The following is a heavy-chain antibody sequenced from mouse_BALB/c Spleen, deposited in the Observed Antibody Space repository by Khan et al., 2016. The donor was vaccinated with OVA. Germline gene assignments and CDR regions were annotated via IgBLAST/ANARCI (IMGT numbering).Heavy chain of an antibody. CDR3: TRVGAYYRSNGWFAY. CDR2: INPSSSYP. D-gene: IGHD2-14*01. V-gene: IGHV1-4*01. CDR1: GYTFTSYT. J-gene: IGHJ3*01. Sequence: QVQLQQSGAELARPGASVKMSCKASGYTFTSYTMNWVKQRPGQGLEWIGYINPSSSYPNYNQKFKDKATLTADKSSSTAYMQLSSLNSEDSAVYYCTRVGAYYRSNGWFAYWGQGTLVTVSA.